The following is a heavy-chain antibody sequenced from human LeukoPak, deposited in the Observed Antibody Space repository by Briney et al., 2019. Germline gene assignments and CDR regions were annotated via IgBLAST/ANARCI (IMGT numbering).Heavy chain of an antibody. J-gene: IGHJ4*02. CDR1: GFTFSSYW. Sequence: PGGSLRLSCAASGFTFSSYWMSWVRQAPGKGLEWVANIKQDGSEKYYVDSVKGRFTISRDNAKNSLYLQMNSLRAEDTAVYYCARQRITMVRGADYWGQGTLVTVSS. CDR3: ARQRITMVRGADY. CDR2: IKQDGSEK. D-gene: IGHD3-10*01. V-gene: IGHV3-7*01.